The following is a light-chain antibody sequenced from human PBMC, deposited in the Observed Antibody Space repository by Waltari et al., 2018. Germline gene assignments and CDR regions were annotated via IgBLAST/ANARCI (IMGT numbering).Light chain of an antibody. CDR3: QQYGESPLT. CDR2: STS. J-gene: IGKJ4*01. V-gene: IGKV3-20*01. Sequence: EIVLTQSPGTLSLSPGDRATLSCRPSQSVASNFLAWYQQKPGQAPRPLLYSTSSRPTGLPDRFSGSGSGTSFTLTISRLEPEDFAVYYCQQYGESPLTFGGGTKVEIK. CDR1: QSVASNF.